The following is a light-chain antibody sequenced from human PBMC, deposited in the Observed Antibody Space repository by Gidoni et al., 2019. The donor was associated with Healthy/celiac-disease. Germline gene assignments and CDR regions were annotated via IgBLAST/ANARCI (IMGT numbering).Light chain of an antibody. Sequence: DIQMTQSPSSLSASVVDRVTITCRASQGISNYLTWYQQKPGKVPKLLIYAASTLQAGVPSRFIGSGSGTDFTLTISSRQPEDVATYYFQKYNSAPFFGQGTRLEIK. CDR1: QGISNY. CDR2: AAS. J-gene: IGKJ5*01. CDR3: QKYNSAPF. V-gene: IGKV1-27*01.